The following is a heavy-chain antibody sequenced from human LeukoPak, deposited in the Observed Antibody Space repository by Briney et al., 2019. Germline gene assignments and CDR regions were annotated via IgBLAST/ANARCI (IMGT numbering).Heavy chain of an antibody. D-gene: IGHD3-10*01. CDR3: ASQTKYYSGSAGSYWGAFDL. CDR2: NGNDGST. CDR1: GLTFYDQA. Sequence: GGSLRLSCAASGLTFYDQAMHWVRQAPGAGLWWVSLNGNDGSTYYSDSLRGRFTISTDISKNSLYLEMSSLRTEDTALYHCASQTKYYSGSAGSYWGAFDLWGQGTMVTVSS. J-gene: IGHJ3*01. V-gene: IGHV3-43*02.